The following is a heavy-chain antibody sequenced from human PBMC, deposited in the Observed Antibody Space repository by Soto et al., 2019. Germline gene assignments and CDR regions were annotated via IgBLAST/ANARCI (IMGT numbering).Heavy chain of an antibody. J-gene: IGHJ3*01. Sequence: VQLVESGGGLIQPGGSLRISCAGSGFNVSDHYISWVRQAPGKGLEWLGGIHSGGSTYYEDYVKDRFTISRDDSRNTLYLQMNSLRGEDTAVYYCARGGNLAFHVWGQGTMVTVSS. V-gene: IGHV3-53*01. CDR2: IHSGGST. CDR3: ARGGNLAFHV. D-gene: IGHD4-4*01. CDR1: GFNVSDHY.